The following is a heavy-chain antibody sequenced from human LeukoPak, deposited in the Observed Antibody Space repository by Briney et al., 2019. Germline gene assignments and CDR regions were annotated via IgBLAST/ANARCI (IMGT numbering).Heavy chain of an antibody. Sequence: PGGSLRLSCAASGFTFSSYWMSWVRQAPGKGLEWVSVIYSGGSTYYADSVKGRFTISRDNSKNTLYLQMNSLRAEDTAVYYCATGGYSSSWDYWGQGTLVTVSS. CDR3: ATGGYSSSWDY. J-gene: IGHJ4*02. CDR1: GFTFSSYW. D-gene: IGHD6-13*01. V-gene: IGHV3-53*01. CDR2: IYSGGST.